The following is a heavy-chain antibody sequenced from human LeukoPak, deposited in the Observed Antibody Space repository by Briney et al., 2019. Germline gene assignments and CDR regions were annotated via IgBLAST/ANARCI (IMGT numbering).Heavy chain of an antibody. CDR2: ISGGGNIT. Sequence: GGSLRLSCAASGFNFANHAMSWVRQTPGKGLEWVSAISGGGNITYYADSVTGRFTISRDNSKDTLFLQMHSLRPGDTAVYYCVREDTPATANYWGQGTLVTISS. D-gene: IGHD2-21*02. J-gene: IGHJ4*02. CDR3: VREDTPATANY. V-gene: IGHV3-23*01. CDR1: GFNFANHA.